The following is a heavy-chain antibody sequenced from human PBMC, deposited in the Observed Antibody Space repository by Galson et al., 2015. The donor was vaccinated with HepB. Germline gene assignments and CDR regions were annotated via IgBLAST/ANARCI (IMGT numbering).Heavy chain of an antibody. D-gene: IGHD3-22*01. V-gene: IGHV1-18*01. CDR2: ISAYNGNT. Sequence: SVKVSCKASGYTFTSYGINWVRQAPGQGLEWMGWISAYNGNTNYEQKLQGRVTMTIDTSTSTAYMELRSLRSDDTAVYYCARSYYYESRGFQHWGQGTLVTVSS. CDR1: GYTFTSYG. CDR3: ARSYYYESRGFQH. J-gene: IGHJ1*01.